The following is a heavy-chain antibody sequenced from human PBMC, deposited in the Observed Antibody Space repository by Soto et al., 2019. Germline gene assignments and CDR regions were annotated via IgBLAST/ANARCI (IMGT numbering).Heavy chain of an antibody. D-gene: IGHD1-1*01. J-gene: IGHJ6*02. CDR1: GDTFSSHN. CDR2: IIPTLGKP. Sequence: GASVKVSCKVSGDTFSSHNINWVRQAPGQGLEWMGRIIPTLGKPNYAQKFRDRVTISADQFTSTAYMELSSLRSDDTAVYYCGRDTTTFPYYYGMEVWGQGTTVTVSS. CDR3: GRDTTTFPYYYGMEV. V-gene: IGHV1-69*08.